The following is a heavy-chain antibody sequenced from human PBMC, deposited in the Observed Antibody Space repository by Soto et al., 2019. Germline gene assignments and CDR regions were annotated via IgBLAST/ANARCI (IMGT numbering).Heavy chain of an antibody. CDR1: GYTFTSYG. D-gene: IGHD2-2*01. V-gene: IGHV1-18*01. CDR3: ARDIGGVPAVIGYNWFDP. Sequence: ASVKVSCKASGYTFTSYGISWVRQAPGQGLEWMGWISAYNGNTNYAQKLQGRVTMTTDTSTSTAYMELRSLRSDDTAVYYCARDIGGVPAVIGYNWFDPWGQGTLVTVSS. CDR2: ISAYNGNT. J-gene: IGHJ5*02.